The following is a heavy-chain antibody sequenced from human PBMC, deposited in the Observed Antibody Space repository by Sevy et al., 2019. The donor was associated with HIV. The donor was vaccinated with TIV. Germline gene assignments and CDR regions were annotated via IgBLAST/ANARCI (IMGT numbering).Heavy chain of an antibody. J-gene: IGHJ3*02. D-gene: IGHD4-17*01. CDR1: GFTFSSYG. Sequence: GGSLRLSCAASGFTFSSYGMHWVRQAPGKGLEWVAVISYDGSNKYYADSVKGRFTISRDNSKNRLYLQMNGLRAEDTDVYYCGKGGYGDYVGGAFDIWGQGTMVTVSS. CDR2: ISYDGSNK. CDR3: GKGGYGDYVGGAFDI. V-gene: IGHV3-30*18.